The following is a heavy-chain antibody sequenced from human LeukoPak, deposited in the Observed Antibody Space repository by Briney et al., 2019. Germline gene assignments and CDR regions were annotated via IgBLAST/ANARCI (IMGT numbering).Heavy chain of an antibody. CDR2: MNPNSGNT. Sequence: ASVKVSCKASGYTFTNYDINWVRQATGQGLEWMGWMNPNSGNTGYAQKFQGRVTITRNTSINTAYMELTSLRSEDTAVYYCARVRCSGGSCPYYYYYYYMDVWGKGTTVTVSS. V-gene: IGHV1-8*03. D-gene: IGHD2-15*01. J-gene: IGHJ6*03. CDR3: ARVRCSGGSCPYYYYYYYMDV. CDR1: GYTFTNYD.